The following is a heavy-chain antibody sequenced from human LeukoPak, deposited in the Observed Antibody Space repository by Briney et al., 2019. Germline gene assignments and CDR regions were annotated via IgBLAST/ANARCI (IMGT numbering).Heavy chain of an antibody. V-gene: IGHV4-34*01. CDR1: GGSFSGYY. CDR3: ARGRDDSSGYLGDFDY. Sequence: PSETLSLTCAVYGGSFSGYYCGWIRQPPGKGLEWIGEINHSGSTNYNPSLKSRVTISVDTSKSQFSLKLSSVTAADTAVYYCARGRDDSSGYLGDFDYWGQGTLVTVSS. D-gene: IGHD3-22*01. CDR2: INHSGST. J-gene: IGHJ4*02.